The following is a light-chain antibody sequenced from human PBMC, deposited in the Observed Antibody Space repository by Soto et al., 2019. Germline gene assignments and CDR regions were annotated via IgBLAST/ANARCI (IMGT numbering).Light chain of an antibody. Sequence: DIEMTQSPASLSASVGDRVTITCRASQGIRNYLAWFQQKPGKAPKSLIYASSSLQSGFPSRFSGSGSGTDFTLTITSLHPDDFATYYCQQYDRYPPTFGPGTKVDI. CDR2: ASS. J-gene: IGKJ3*01. V-gene: IGKV1-16*01. CDR1: QGIRNY. CDR3: QQYDRYPPT.